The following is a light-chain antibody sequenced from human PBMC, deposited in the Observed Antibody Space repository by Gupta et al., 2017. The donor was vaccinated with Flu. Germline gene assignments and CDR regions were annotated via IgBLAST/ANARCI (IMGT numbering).Light chain of an antibody. CDR1: QTISDY. J-gene: IGKJ4*01. Sequence: DIEMTQSPTSLAASIGDRVIITFRASQTISDYLNWYQQKPGKAPKLLIYAASSLQSGVPSRFSGSGSGTDFTLTISSLQPEDFATYYCQQSFRTPLTFGGRTKVQIK. V-gene: IGKV1-39*01. CDR3: QQSFRTPLT. CDR2: AAS.